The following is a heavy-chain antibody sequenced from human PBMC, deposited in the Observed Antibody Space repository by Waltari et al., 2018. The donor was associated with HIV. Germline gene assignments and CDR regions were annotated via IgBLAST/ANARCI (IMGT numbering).Heavy chain of an antibody. V-gene: IGHV3-23*01. CDR3: AKDGGSYSGWYDP. J-gene: IGHJ5*02. D-gene: IGHD1-26*01. CDR2: ISGRGSTT. CDR1: GFIFSNYD. Sequence: EVQLLESGGGLAQPGGSRRRSCAASGFIFSNYDMHWIRHSPGKGLEWISLISGRGSTTYYTDSVKGRFIISRDNSRNILFLQMNNLRVEDTAVYYCAKDGGSYSGWYDPWGQGTLVTVSS.